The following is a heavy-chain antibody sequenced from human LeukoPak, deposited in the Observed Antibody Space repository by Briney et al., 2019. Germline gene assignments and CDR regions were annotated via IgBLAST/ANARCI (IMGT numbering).Heavy chain of an antibody. CDR2: IYHNGKT. J-gene: IGHJ4*02. D-gene: IGHD2-2*03. CDR1: GGSFSNDY. CDR3: ARASEGIGFFDN. Sequence: SETLSLTCTVSGGSFSNDYWSWIRQPPGKGLEWIGYIYHNGKTNYNPSLKSRLTISLDTSKTQFSLNLNSMTAADTAMYYCARASEGIGFFDNWGQGILVTVSS. V-gene: IGHV4-59*01.